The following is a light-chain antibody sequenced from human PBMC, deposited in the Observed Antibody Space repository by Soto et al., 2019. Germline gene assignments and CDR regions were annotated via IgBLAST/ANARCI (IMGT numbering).Light chain of an antibody. J-gene: IGKJ1*01. Sequence: DYQVTQSPSTLAASVGHRVTISCRASQHIYTWLAWYQQKPGIAPKVLIHKASTLESGVPSRFSGSGYGTEFTLTIRGLQPEDSATYYCKQYERYSTCGQGTKVDIK. CDR2: KAS. CDR3: KQYERYST. CDR1: QHIYTW. V-gene: IGKV1-5*03.